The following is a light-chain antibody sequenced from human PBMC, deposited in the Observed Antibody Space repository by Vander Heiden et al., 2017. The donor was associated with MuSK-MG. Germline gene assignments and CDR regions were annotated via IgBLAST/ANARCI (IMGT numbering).Light chain of an antibody. J-gene: IGKJ3*01. Sequence: DIVMTQSPDSLAVSLGERATINCKSSRNLLYSFINKNLLAWYQQKPGQPPKLLIYWASTRESGVPDRFSGSGSGTDFTLTISSLQAEDVAVYYCQQYYSAPLTFGHGTKVDIK. V-gene: IGKV4-1*01. CDR3: QQYYSAPLT. CDR2: WAS. CDR1: RNLLYSFINKNL.